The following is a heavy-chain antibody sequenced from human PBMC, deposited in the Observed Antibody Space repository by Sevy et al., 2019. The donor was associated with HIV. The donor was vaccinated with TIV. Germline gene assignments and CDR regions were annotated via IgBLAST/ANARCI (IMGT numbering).Heavy chain of an antibody. CDR3: ATRVAGALAALDI. D-gene: IGHD3-10*01. CDR1: GFTFRNYV. J-gene: IGHJ3*02. Sequence: GGSLRLSCAASGFTFRNYVMNWVRQPPGKGLEWVSVISEGGGTTYYADSVKGRFTISRDDSKSTLYLQMNSLRVEDTAVYFCATRVAGALAALDIWGQGTMVTVSS. V-gene: IGHV3-23*01. CDR2: ISEGGGTT.